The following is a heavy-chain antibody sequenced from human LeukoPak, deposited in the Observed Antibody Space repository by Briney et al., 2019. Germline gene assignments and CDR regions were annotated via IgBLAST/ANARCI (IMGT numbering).Heavy chain of an antibody. CDR2: INPSGGST. CDR3: AVLTSGEERGSSWSMDV. Sequence: GVSVKVSCKASGYTFTSYYMHWVRQAPGQGLEWMGIINPSGGSTSYAQKFQGRVTMTRDTSTSTVYMELSSLRSEDTAVYYCAVLTSGEERGSSWSMDVWGKGTTVTVSS. D-gene: IGHD6-13*01. CDR1: GYTFTSYY. J-gene: IGHJ6*03. V-gene: IGHV1-46*01.